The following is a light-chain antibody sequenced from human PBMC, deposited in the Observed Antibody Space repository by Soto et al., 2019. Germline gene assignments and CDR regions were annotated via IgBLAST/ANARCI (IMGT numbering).Light chain of an antibody. CDR2: GAS. CDR3: QQYGSSPT. Sequence: EIVLTQSPGTLSLSPGERATLSCRASQSVSSSYLAWYQQKPGQAPRLLIYGASSRATGIPDRFSGSGSGTDFTLTIIRLEPEDFAVYYCQQYGSSPTFGGGTKV. V-gene: IGKV3-20*01. J-gene: IGKJ4*01. CDR1: QSVSSSY.